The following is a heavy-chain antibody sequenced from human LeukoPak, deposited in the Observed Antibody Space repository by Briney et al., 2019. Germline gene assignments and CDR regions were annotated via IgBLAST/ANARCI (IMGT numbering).Heavy chain of an antibody. CDR3: AKGHSTSYFDY. J-gene: IGHJ4*01. Sequence: GRSLRLSCAASGFTFSSYAMHWVRQAPGKGLEWVSSISGSSGSTSYADSVKGRFTISRDNSENTVYLQMNSLRAEDTAIYYCAKGHSTSYFDYWGQEPWSPSPQ. CDR1: GFTFSSYA. D-gene: IGHD1-1*01. V-gene: IGHV3-23*01. CDR2: ISGSSGST.